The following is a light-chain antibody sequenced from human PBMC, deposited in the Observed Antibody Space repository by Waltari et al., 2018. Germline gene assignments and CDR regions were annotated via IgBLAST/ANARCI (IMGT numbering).Light chain of an antibody. CDR2: AAS. J-gene: IGKJ2*01. Sequence: DIQMTQTPSSLSASVGDRVTITCRASQSISNYLNWYQQKPGKAPKLLIYAASSLQSGVPSMFSGSGSATEFTLTISSLQPEDFATYYCQQSYRTLYTFGQGTKLEIK. CDR3: QQSYRTLYT. V-gene: IGKV1-39*01. CDR1: QSISNY.